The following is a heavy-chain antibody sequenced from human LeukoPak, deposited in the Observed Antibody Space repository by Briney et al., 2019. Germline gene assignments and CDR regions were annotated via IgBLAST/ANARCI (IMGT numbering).Heavy chain of an antibody. CDR1: GFTFSSYA. V-gene: IGHV3-30-3*01. CDR2: ISYDGSNK. J-gene: IGHJ4*02. Sequence: GGSLRLSCAAPGFTFSSYAMHWVRQAPGKGLEWVTVISYDGSNKYYADSVKGRFTISRDNSKNTLYLQMNSLRAEDTAVYYCARGSSCLDYWGQGTLVTVSS. CDR3: ARGSSCLDY. D-gene: IGHD6-13*01.